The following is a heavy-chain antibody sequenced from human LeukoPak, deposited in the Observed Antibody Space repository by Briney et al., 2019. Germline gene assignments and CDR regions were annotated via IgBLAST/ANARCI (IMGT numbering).Heavy chain of an antibody. D-gene: IGHD6-13*01. V-gene: IGHV3-49*03. CDR2: IRSKTYGGTT. J-gene: IGHJ4*02. CDR1: GFTFGDYA. Sequence: GGSLRLSCTASGFTFGDYAMSWFRQAPGKGLEWVGFIRSKTYGGTTGYAASVKDTFTISRDDSKSVVYRQMNSLKTEDTAFYYCTRGVGQQLIPPDYWGQGTLVTVSS. CDR3: TRGVGQQLIPPDY.